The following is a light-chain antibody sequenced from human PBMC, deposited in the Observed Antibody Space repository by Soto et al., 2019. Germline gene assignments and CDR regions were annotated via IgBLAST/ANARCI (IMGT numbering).Light chain of an antibody. CDR1: QTISTY. Sequence: DIQMTQSPSSLSASVGDRVTITCRASQTISTYLNWYQQKPGKAPRLRIYDASSLLSGVPSRFSGSGSGTDFTLTIASLQPEDFSTYYCQQSDSTPYTFSQGTKVDI. CDR2: DAS. J-gene: IGKJ2*01. V-gene: IGKV1-39*01. CDR3: QQSDSTPYT.